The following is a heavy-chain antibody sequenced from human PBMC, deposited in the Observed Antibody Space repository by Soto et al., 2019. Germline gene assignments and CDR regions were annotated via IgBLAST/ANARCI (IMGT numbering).Heavy chain of an antibody. CDR2: ISSTGTSM. CDR3: ARETHFIDY. V-gene: IGHV3-48*03. Sequence: VQLVESGGGLVQPGGSLRLSCAASGFTFSSYEMNWVRQAPGKGLEWVSYISSTGTSMDYADSVKGRFTISRDNAKNSLHLQLNSLRDEDTAVYYCARETHFIDYWGQGALVSVSA. J-gene: IGHJ4*02. CDR1: GFTFSSYE.